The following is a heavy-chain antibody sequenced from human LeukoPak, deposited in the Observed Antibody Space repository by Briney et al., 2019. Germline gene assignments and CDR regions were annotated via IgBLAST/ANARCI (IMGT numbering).Heavy chain of an antibody. CDR1: GGSISSGDYY. J-gene: IGHJ4*02. CDR3: ARQIYGDLYYFDY. D-gene: IGHD4-17*01. V-gene: IGHV4-30-4*01. CDR2: IYYSGSS. Sequence: SQTLSLTCTVSGGSISSGDYYWSWIRQPPGKGLEWIGYIYYSGSSYYIPSLKSRVTMSVDTSKNQFSLRLSSVTAADTAVYYCARQIYGDLYYFDYWGQGTQVTVSS.